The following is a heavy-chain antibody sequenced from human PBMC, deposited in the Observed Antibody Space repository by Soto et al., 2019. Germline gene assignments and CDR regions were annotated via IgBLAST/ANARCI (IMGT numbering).Heavy chain of an antibody. J-gene: IGHJ6*02. CDR3: ARDGDYQGFYYYYGMDV. CDR2: IYYSGTT. CDR1: VGSISNYY. Sequence: SETLSLTCTVSVGSISNYYWIWIRQPPGKGLEWIGYIYYSGTTNYNPSLKSRVTISVDTSRNQFSLELSSVTAADTAVYYCARDGDYQGFYYYYGMDVWGQGTTVTVSS. D-gene: IGHD4-17*01. V-gene: IGHV4-59*01.